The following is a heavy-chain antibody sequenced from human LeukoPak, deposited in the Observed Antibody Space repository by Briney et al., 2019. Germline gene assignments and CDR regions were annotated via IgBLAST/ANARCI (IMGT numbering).Heavy chain of an antibody. V-gene: IGHV3-23*01. J-gene: IGHJ1*01. CDR3: AKDRYSGSSPEGYFQH. D-gene: IGHD1-26*01. CDR1: GFTFSSYA. Sequence: PGGSLSLSCAASGFTFSSYAMSWVRQAPGKGLEWVSAISGSGGSTYYADSVKGRFTISRDNSKNTLYLQMNSLRAEDTAVYYCAKDRYSGSSPEGYFQHWGQGTLVTVSS. CDR2: ISGSGGST.